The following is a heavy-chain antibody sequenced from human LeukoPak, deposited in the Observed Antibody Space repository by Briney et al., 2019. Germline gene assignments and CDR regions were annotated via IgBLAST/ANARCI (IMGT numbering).Heavy chain of an antibody. CDR1: GFTFSSYG. Sequence: PGRSLRLSCAASGFTFSSYGMHWVRQAPGKGLEWVAVISYDGSNKYYADSVKGRFTISRDNSKNTLYLQMNSLRAEDTAVYYCAKGPRGVVPAAISSWFDPWGQGTLVTVSS. J-gene: IGHJ5*02. CDR3: AKGPRGVVPAAISSWFDP. CDR2: ISYDGSNK. V-gene: IGHV3-30*18. D-gene: IGHD2-2*02.